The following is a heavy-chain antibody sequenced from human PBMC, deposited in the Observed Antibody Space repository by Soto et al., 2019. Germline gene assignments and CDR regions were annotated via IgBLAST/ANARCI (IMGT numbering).Heavy chain of an antibody. CDR1: GGSISSGGYS. CDR2: IYQSGST. J-gene: IGHJ3*02. D-gene: IGHD3-22*01. CDR3: ARAGYYYDSSGYYIDAFDI. Sequence: QLQLQESGSGLVKPSQTLSLTCAVSGGSISSGGYSWSWIRQPPGKGLEWIGYIYQSGSTYYNPSLKSRVTISVDRSKNQFSLKLSSVTAADTAVYYCARAGYYYDSSGYYIDAFDIWGQGTMVTVSS. V-gene: IGHV4-30-2*01.